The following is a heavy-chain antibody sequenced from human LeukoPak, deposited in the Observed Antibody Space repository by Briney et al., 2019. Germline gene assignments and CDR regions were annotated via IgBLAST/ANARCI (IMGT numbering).Heavy chain of an antibody. Sequence: SETLSLTCAVYGGSFSGYYWSWIRQPPGKGLEWIGEINHSGSTNYNPSLKSRVTISVDTSKNQFSLKLSSVTAADTAVYYCARAVNRFVLYDYWGQGTLVTVSS. CDR3: ARAVNRFVLYDY. CDR1: GGSFSGYY. J-gene: IGHJ4*02. CDR2: INHSGST. V-gene: IGHV4-34*01. D-gene: IGHD3-16*02.